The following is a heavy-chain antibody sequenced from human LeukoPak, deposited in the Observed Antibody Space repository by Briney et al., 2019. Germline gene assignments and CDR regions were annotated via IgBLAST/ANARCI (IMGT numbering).Heavy chain of an antibody. J-gene: IGHJ5*02. CDR1: GGSFSSYY. CDR3: ARSADYDCSSTSCYESFDWFDP. Sequence: SETLSLTCAVYGGSFSSYYWSWIRQPAGKGLEWIGRIYTSGSTNYNPSLKSRVTMSVDTSKNQFSLKLSSVTAADTAVYYCARSADYDCSSTSCYESFDWFDPWGQGTLVTVSS. V-gene: IGHV4-59*10. D-gene: IGHD2-2*01. CDR2: IYTSGST.